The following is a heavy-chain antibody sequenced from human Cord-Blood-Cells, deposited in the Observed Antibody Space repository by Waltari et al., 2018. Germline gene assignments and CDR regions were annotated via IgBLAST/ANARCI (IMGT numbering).Heavy chain of an antibody. V-gene: IGHV3-30-3*01. CDR1: GFTFSSYA. Sequence: QVQLVESGGGVVQPGRSLRLSCAASGFTFSSYAMHWVRQAPGKRWEWVAVITYDGSNKYYTDSVKGRFNISRDNSKNTLYLQMNSLRAEDTAVYYCARAVSSGYFDYWGQGTLLTVSS. CDR2: ITYDGSNK. CDR3: ARAVSSGYFDY. J-gene: IGHJ4*02. D-gene: IGHD3-22*01.